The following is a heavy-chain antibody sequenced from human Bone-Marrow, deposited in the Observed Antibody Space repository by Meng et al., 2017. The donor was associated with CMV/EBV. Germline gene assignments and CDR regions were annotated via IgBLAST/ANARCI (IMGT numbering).Heavy chain of an antibody. CDR2: IIPIFGTA. CDR3: ARRTAQLGGFDY. Sequence: CKSSAGTFSRSAISWVRQAPGQGLEWMGGIIPIFGTANYAQQFQGRVTITTDESTSTAYMELSSLRSEDTAVYYCARRTAQLGGFDYWGQGTLVTVSS. D-gene: IGHD6-13*01. V-gene: IGHV1-69*05. CDR1: AGTFSRSA. J-gene: IGHJ4*02.